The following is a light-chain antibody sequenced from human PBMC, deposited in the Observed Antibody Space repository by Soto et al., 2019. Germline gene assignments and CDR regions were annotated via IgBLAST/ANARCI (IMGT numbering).Light chain of an antibody. CDR3: QQSYSTART. Sequence: DIQMTQSPSSLSASVGDRVTITCRASQSISNYLTWYQQKPGKAPNLLIYAVSSLRSGVPSRFSGSGSGTDFTLTISSMQPEDFATYYCQQSYSTARTFGQGTKLEIK. J-gene: IGKJ2*01. V-gene: IGKV1-39*01. CDR2: AVS. CDR1: QSISNY.